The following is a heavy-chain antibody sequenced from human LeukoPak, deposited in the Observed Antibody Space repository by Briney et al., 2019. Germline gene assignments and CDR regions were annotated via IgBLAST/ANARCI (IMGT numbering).Heavy chain of an antibody. D-gene: IGHD3-16*01. Sequence: PSETLSLTCAVYGGSFSGYYWSWIRQPPGKGLEWIGEINHSGSTNYNPSLKSRVTISVDTSKNQFSLKLSSVTAADTAVYYCARATSLIPGLPGFDYWGQGTLVTVSS. CDR2: INHSGST. V-gene: IGHV4-34*01. CDR3: ARATSLIPGLPGFDY. J-gene: IGHJ4*02. CDR1: GGSFSGYY.